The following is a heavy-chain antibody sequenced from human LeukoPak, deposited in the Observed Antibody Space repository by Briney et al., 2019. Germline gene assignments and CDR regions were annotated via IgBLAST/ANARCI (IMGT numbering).Heavy chain of an antibody. D-gene: IGHD2-21*01. CDR2: MNPNSGNT. CDR3: ARSVAVYYYYYYMDV. Sequence: ASVKVSCKASGYTFTSYDINWVRQATGQGLEWMGWMNPNSGNTGYAQKLQGRVTMTTDTSTSTAYMELRSLRSDDTAVYYCARSVAVYYYYYYMDVWGKGTTVTISS. CDR1: GYTFTSYD. V-gene: IGHV1-8*01. J-gene: IGHJ6*03.